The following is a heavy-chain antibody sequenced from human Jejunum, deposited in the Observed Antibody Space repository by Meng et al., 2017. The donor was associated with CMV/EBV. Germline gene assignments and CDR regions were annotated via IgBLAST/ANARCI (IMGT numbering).Heavy chain of an antibody. Sequence: HVQLQESGAGLPKPSETLSLTCTVSRGSLSFYYWSWIRKPAGKGLEWIGRIFTTGSTNYHPSPKSRVTMSVDTSKNQISLRLTSATAADTAIYYCVRETDMTVGPHFDYWGQGALVTVSS. D-gene: IGHD3-22*01. J-gene: IGHJ4*02. CDR1: RGSLSFYY. V-gene: IGHV4-4*07. CDR2: IFTTGST. CDR3: VRETDMTVGPHFDY.